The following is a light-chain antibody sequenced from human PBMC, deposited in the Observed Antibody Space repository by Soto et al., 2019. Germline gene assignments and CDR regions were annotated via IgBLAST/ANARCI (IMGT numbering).Light chain of an antibody. CDR3: QKYHNRPLWT. Sequence: EIVMTQSRATLSVSAEERGTRSWTSSQSVSSNLAWYQQKPGQAPRLLIYGASTRATGIPARFSGSGSGTEFTLTVSSLQSEDFAVYYSQKYHNRPLWTFREGTKVDIK. J-gene: IGKJ1*01. V-gene: IGKV3-15*01. CDR2: GAS. CDR1: QSVSSN.